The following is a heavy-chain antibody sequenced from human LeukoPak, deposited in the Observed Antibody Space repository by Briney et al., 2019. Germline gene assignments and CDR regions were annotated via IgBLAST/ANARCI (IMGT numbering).Heavy chain of an antibody. CDR1: GYTFTSYY. CDR3: ARERCSSTSCIYYYGMDV. V-gene: IGHV1-46*01. CDR2: INPSGGST. Sequence: ASVKVSCKASGYTFTSYYMHWARQAPGQGLEWMGIINPSGGSTSYAQKFQGRVTMTRDTSTSTVYMELSSLRSEDTAVYYCARERCSSTSCIYYYGMDVWGQGTTVTVSS. J-gene: IGHJ6*02. D-gene: IGHD2-2*01.